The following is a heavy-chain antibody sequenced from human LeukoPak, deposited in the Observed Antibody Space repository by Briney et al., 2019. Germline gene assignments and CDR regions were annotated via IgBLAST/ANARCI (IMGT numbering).Heavy chain of an antibody. D-gene: IGHD1-26*01. CDR3: ASYRVSHGMDV. CDR1: GFTFSTYR. CDR2: IKGDGSEK. Sequence: GGSLRLSCAASGFTFSTYRMAWVRQAPGKGLEWVANIKGDGSEKYHGDSVTGRFTISRDNAKNSLYLQMNSLRAEDTAIYYCASYRVSHGMDVWGQGTTVTVSS. V-gene: IGHV3-7*01. J-gene: IGHJ6*02.